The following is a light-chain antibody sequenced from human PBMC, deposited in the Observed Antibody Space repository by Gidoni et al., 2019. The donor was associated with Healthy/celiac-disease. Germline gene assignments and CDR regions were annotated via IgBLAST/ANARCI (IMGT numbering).Light chain of an antibody. J-gene: IGLJ2*01. CDR2: GNS. CDR3: QSYDSSLSGVV. V-gene: IGLV1-40*01. CDR1: SSNIGAGYD. Sequence: QSVMTQPHSVTGAPGQRVTIACTGSSSNIGAGYDVHWYHQLPGTSPKLLIYGNSNPPSGVPDRFSGSKSGTSASLAITGLQAEDEADYYCQSYDSSLSGVVFGGGTKLTVL.